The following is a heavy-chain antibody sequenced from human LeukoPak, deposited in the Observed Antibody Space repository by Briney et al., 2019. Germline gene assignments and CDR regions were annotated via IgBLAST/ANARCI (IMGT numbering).Heavy chain of an antibody. CDR1: GFSFSDYY. D-gene: IGHD2-2*01. V-gene: IGHV3-11*01. CDR3: ARDRDCGTTTCSVDY. J-gene: IGHJ4*02. Sequence: PGGSLRLSCAASGFSFSDYYMSWVRQAPGKGLEWISYITNSGSTIYYAESVKGRVTISRDDAKNSLYLQMNNLRAEDTAVYYCARDRDCGTTTCSVDYWGQGTLVTVSS. CDR2: ITNSGSTI.